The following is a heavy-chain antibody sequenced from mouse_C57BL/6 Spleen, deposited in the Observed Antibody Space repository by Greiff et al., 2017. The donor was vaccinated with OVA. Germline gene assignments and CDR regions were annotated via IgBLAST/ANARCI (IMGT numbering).Heavy chain of an antibody. J-gene: IGHJ1*03. V-gene: IGHV1-26*01. CDR2: INPNNGGT. D-gene: IGHD1-1*01. Sequence: EVQLQQSGPELVKPGASVKISCKASGYTFTDYYMNWVKQSHGKSLEWIGDINPNNGGTSYNQKFKGKATLTVDKSSSTAYMELRSLTSEDSAVYYCARKGITTVVARWYFDVWGTGTTVTVSS. CDR1: GYTFTDYY. CDR3: ARKGITTVVARWYFDV.